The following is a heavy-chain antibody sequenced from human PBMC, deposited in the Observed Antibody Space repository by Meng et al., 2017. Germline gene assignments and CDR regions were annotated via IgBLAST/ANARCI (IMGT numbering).Heavy chain of an antibody. V-gene: IGHV4-61*03. D-gene: IGHD3-9*01. CDR1: GGSVSSGSYY. CDR3: ARENVGLIRYFDWSREDESTAHYYYGMDV. Sequence: ESLKISCTVSGGSVSSGSYYWSWIRQPPGKGLEWIGYIYYSGSTNYNPSLKSRVTISVDTSKNHFSLKLSSVTAADTAIYYCARENVGLIRYFDWSREDESTAHYYYGMDVWGQGTAVTVSS. CDR2: IYYSGST. J-gene: IGHJ6*02.